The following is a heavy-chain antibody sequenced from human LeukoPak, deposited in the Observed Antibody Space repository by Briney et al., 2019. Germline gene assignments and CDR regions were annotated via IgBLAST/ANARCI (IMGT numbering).Heavy chain of an antibody. CDR2: ISSSGSTI. Sequence: GGSLRLSCAASGFTFSDYYMSWIRQAPRKGLEWVSYISSSGSTIYYADSVKGRFTISRDNAKNSLYLQMNSLRAEDTAVYYCAVGIQLWSFDYWGQGTLVTVSS. J-gene: IGHJ4*02. V-gene: IGHV3-11*04. D-gene: IGHD5-18*01. CDR3: AVGIQLWSFDY. CDR1: GFTFSDYY.